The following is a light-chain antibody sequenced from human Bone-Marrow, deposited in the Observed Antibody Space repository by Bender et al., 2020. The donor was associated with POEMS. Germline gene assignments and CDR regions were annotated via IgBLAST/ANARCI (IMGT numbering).Light chain of an antibody. CDR2: DDS. Sequence: SYVLTQPPSVSVAPGQTARITCGGNNIGSKSVQWYQQKPGQAPVLVVYDDSDRPSGIPERLSGSKSGTSASLAITGLQAEDEGDYYCQSYDNSLGGWVFGGGTKLTVL. CDR3: QSYDNSLGGWV. J-gene: IGLJ3*02. V-gene: IGLV3-21*02. CDR1: NIGSKS.